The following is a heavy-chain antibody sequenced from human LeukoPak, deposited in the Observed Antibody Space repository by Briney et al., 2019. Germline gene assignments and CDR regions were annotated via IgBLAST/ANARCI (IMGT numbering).Heavy chain of an antibody. D-gene: IGHD6-13*01. J-gene: IGHJ4*02. CDR3: ARNHLAAAVDY. CDR2: INHSGST. CDR1: GGSFSGYY. V-gene: IGHV4-34*01. Sequence: PSETLSLTCAVYGGSFSGYYWSWIRQPPGKGLEWIGEINHSGSTNYNPSLKSRVTISVDTSKNQFSLKLSSVTAADTAVYYCARNHLAAAVDYWGQGTLVTVSS.